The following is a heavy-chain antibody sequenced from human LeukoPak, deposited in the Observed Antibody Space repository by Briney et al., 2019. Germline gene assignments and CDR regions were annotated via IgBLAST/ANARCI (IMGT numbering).Heavy chain of an antibody. J-gene: IGHJ3*02. CDR3: ARQIRWYTAFDI. D-gene: IGHD4-23*01. V-gene: IGHV3-48*03. CDR2: ISSSGSTI. Sequence: GGSLRLSCAASGFTFSSYEMNWVRQAPGKGLEWVSYISSSGSTIYYADSVKGRFTISRGNAKNSLYLQMNSLRAEDTAVYYCARQIRWYTAFDIWGQGTMVTVSS. CDR1: GFTFSSYE.